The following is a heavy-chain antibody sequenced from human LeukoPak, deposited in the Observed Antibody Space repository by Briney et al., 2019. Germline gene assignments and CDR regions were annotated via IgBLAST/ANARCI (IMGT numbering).Heavy chain of an antibody. V-gene: IGHV3-74*01. J-gene: IGHJ4*02. D-gene: IGHD3-10*01. CDR3: AGDNYYGRDY. CDR2: MNSDGSDI. Sequence: GGSLRLSCAASGFTFSTYWMHWVRQAPGKGLVWVSRMNSDGSDIRYADSVRGRFTISRDNAKNTLYLQMSGLRAEDTAVYYCAGDNYYGRDYWGQGTLVTVSS. CDR1: GFTFSTYW.